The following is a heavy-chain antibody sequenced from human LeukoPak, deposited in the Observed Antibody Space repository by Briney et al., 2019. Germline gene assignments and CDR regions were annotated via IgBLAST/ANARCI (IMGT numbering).Heavy chain of an antibody. J-gene: IGHJ4*02. CDR2: ISGSGGNT. Sequence: GGTLRLSCAASGFTFSSHALSWVRQTPGKGLEWVSGISGSGGNTFYADSVKGRFTISRDNSKNTLYLQMNSLRAEDTAVYFCARGQTLTFWGQGTLVTVSS. V-gene: IGHV3-23*01. D-gene: IGHD3-16*01. CDR3: ARGQTLTF. CDR1: GFTFSSHA.